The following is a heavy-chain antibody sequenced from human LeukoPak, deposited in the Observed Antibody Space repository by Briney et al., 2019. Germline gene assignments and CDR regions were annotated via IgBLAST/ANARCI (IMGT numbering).Heavy chain of an antibody. CDR3: ARGPWGDTTMTHFDY. D-gene: IGHD5-18*01. Sequence: ASVKVSCKASGFTFSTYYMHWVRQAPGQGLEWMGIISPSGGGTRYAQKFQGRISVTMTRDTSTSTVYMEMTSLTSEDTAVYYCARGPWGDTTMTHFDYWGQGTLVTVSS. CDR2: ISPSGGGT. J-gene: IGHJ4*02. CDR1: GFTFSTYY. V-gene: IGHV1-46*01.